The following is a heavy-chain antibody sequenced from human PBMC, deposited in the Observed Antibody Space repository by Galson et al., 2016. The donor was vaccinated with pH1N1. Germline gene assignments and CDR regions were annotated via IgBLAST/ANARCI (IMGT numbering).Heavy chain of an antibody. J-gene: IGHJ4*01. Sequence: SLRLSCAASGFTFSDYLMHWVRQVPGKGLVWVSRIYHHGTRTNYADSVKGRFAISRDNAENTLYLQMNNLRPEDTAIYYCARDKRRYFDYWGQGILVTVSS. CDR3: ARDKRRYFDY. V-gene: IGHV3-74*01. CDR1: GFTFSDYL. CDR2: IYHHGTRT.